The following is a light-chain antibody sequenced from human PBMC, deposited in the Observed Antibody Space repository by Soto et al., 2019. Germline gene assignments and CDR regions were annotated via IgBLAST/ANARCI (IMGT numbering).Light chain of an antibody. Sequence: QSALTQPASVSGSPGQSITISCTGTSGDVGTYNLVSWYQQHPGRAPKLIIFEVNKRPSGVSNRLSGSKSGITASLAISGLQADDEADYHCCSYAGRSNVVCGGGTQLTVL. J-gene: IGLJ2*01. V-gene: IGLV2-23*02. CDR2: EVN. CDR1: SGDVGTYNL. CDR3: CSYAGRSNVV.